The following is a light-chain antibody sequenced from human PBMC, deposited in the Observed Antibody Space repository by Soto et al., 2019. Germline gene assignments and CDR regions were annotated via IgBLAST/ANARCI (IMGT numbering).Light chain of an antibody. Sequence: QSVLTQPPSVSGAPGQRVTISCTGSSSNIGAGYDVHWYQRLPGTAPNLLIYGDTNRPSGVPDRFSGSKSGTSASLAITGLQAEDEADYYCQSYDSSLSGGVFGGGTKLTVL. J-gene: IGLJ3*02. CDR1: SSNIGAGYD. V-gene: IGLV1-40*01. CDR3: QSYDSSLSGGV. CDR2: GDT.